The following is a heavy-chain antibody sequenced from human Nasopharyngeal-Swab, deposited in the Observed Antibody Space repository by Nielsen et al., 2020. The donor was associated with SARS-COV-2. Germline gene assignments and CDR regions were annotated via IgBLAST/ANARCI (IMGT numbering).Heavy chain of an antibody. Sequence: GESLKISCAASGFTFSSYSMNWVRQAPGKGLEWVSSISSSSSYIYYADSVKGRFTISGDNAKNSLYLQMNSLRAEDTAVYYCARAEGRSSSWPYYYYYGMDVWGQGTTVTVSS. J-gene: IGHJ6*02. D-gene: IGHD6-13*01. V-gene: IGHV3-21*01. CDR3: ARAEGRSSSWPYYYYYGMDV. CDR2: ISSSSSYI. CDR1: GFTFSSYS.